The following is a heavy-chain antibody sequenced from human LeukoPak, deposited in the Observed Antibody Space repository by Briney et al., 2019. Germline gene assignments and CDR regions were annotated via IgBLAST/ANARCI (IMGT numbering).Heavy chain of an antibody. J-gene: IGHJ3*02. CDR3: AREETVMGEAFDI. Sequence: GSLRLSCAASGFTFSSYSMNWVRQAPGKGLEWVSSMSSSSSYIYYADSVKGRFTISRDNAKNSLYLQMNSLRAEDTAVYYCAREETVMGEAFDIWGQGTMVTVSS. D-gene: IGHD2-8*01. CDR2: MSSSSSYI. CDR1: GFTFSSYS. V-gene: IGHV3-21*01.